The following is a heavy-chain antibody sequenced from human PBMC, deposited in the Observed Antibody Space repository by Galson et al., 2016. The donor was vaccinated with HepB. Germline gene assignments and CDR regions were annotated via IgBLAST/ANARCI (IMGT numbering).Heavy chain of an antibody. J-gene: IGHJ5*02. CDR3: ARDVSARFDH. CDR1: GDSVSSNSAA. Sequence: CAISGDSVSSNSAAWNWIRQSPSRGLEWLGRTYYRSKWYNEYAVSVKSRITINHDTSKTKISLQMTSATPEDTAVYYCARDVSARFDHWGQGNLVTVSS. D-gene: IGHD3-3*01. CDR2: TYYRSKWYN. V-gene: IGHV6-1*01.